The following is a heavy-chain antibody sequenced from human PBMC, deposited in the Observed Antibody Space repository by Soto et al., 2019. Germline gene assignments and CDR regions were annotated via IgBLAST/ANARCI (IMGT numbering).Heavy chain of an antibody. Sequence: ASVKVSCKASGYTFTIYGINWVRQAPGQGLEWMGWISAYNGHTNYPQKFQDRVTLTTDTSTSTAYMELRSLRSDDTAVYYCARDIKNWDMIARGEFDTWGQGTLVTVSS. J-gene: IGHJ5*02. CDR1: GYTFTIYG. CDR3: ARDIKNWDMIARGEFDT. V-gene: IGHV1-18*04. D-gene: IGHD3-22*01. CDR2: ISAYNGHT.